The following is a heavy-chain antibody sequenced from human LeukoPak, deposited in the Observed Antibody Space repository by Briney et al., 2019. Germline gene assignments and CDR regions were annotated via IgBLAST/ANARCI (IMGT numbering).Heavy chain of an antibody. J-gene: IGHJ4*02. D-gene: IGHD5-18*01. Sequence: GGSLRLSCAASGFTFSSYWMSWVRQAPGKGLEWVANIKQDGSEKYYVDSVKGRFTISRDNAKNSLYLQMNSLRAEDTAVYYCAREDTAMVAIFDYWGQGTLVTVSS. CDR3: AREDTAMVAIFDY. V-gene: IGHV3-7*01. CDR2: IKQDGSEK. CDR1: GFTFSSYW.